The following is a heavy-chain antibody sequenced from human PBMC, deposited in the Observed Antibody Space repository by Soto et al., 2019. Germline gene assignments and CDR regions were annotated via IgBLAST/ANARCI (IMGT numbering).Heavy chain of an antibody. V-gene: IGHV3-23*01. D-gene: IGHD1-26*01. Sequence: GGSLRLSCAASGFIFGSYAMSWVRQAPGKGLEWISSISGSGFKKYYADSVKGRFTISRDNSKSTVYLELNNLSAEDTAVYHCAKNQGVELVPLATVDWFDPWGQGSVVTVSS. CDR3: AKNQGVELVPLATVDWFDP. CDR2: ISGSGFKK. CDR1: GFIFGSYA. J-gene: IGHJ5*02.